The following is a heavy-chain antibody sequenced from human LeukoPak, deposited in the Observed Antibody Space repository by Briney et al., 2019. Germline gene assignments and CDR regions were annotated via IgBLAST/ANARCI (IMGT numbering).Heavy chain of an antibody. D-gene: IGHD1-26*01. CDR3: ARVSSRGYSGSYYLGY. CDR2: MNPNSGNT. Sequence: GASVKVSCKASGYTFTSYDINWVRQATGQGLEWMGWMNPNSGNTGYAQKFQGRVTITRNNSISTAYMELSSLRSEDTAVYYCARVSSRGYSGSYYLGYWGQGTLVTVSS. V-gene: IGHV1-8*03. J-gene: IGHJ4*02. CDR1: GYTFTSYD.